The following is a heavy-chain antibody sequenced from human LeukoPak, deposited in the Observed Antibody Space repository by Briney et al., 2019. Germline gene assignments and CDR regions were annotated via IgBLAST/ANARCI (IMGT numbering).Heavy chain of an antibody. J-gene: IGHJ4*02. Sequence: ASVKVSCKASGYTFTSYYMHWVRQAPGQGLEWMGIINPSGGSTSYAQKFQGRVTMTRDTSTSTVYMELSSLRSEDTAVYYCARNPYDFWSGYYTGAYYFDYWGQGTLVTVSS. CDR2: INPSGGST. CDR3: ARNPYDFWSGYYTGAYYFDY. V-gene: IGHV1-46*01. D-gene: IGHD3-3*01. CDR1: GYTFTSYY.